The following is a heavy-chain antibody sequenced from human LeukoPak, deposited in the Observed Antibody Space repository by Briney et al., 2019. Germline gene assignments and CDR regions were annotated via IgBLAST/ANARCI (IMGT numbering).Heavy chain of an antibody. Sequence: PSETLSLTCTVSGVSISSSSYYWGWIRQPPGKGLEWIGSIYYSGSTNYNPSLKSRVTISVDTSKNQFSLKLSSVTAADTAVYYCARSDTADWYYYDSSGSGMDVWGQGTTVTVSS. CDR2: IYYSGST. CDR3: ARSDTADWYYYDSSGSGMDV. J-gene: IGHJ6*02. V-gene: IGHV4-39*07. CDR1: GVSISSSSYY. D-gene: IGHD3-22*01.